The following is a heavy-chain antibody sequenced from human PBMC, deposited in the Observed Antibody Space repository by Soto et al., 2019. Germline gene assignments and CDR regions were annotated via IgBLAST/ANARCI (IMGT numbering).Heavy chain of an antibody. J-gene: IGHJ6*02. CDR1: GFTVSSNY. CDR2: IYSGGST. D-gene: IGHD5-18*01. CDR3: LTINSYGPPGSGYYYGMDV. Sequence: GGSLRLSCAASGFTVSSNYMSWVRQAPGKGLEWVSVIYSGGSTYYADSVKGRFTISRHNSKNTLYLQMNSLRAEDTAVYYCLTINSYGPPGSGYYYGMDVWGQGT. V-gene: IGHV3-53*04.